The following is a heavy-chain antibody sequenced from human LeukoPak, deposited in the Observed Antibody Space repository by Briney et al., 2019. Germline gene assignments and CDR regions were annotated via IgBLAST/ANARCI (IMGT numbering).Heavy chain of an antibody. Sequence: PSETLSLTCIVSGGSISSYYWSWIRQSPGRGLEWIGYIYYSGSTNYNPSLKSRVTISVDTSKNHFSLNSTSVTAADTAVYYCARQASIAAPGWFDPWGQGTLVTVSS. J-gene: IGHJ5*02. CDR1: GGSISSYY. CDR3: ARQASIAAPGWFDP. D-gene: IGHD6-6*01. V-gene: IGHV4-59*08. CDR2: IYYSGST.